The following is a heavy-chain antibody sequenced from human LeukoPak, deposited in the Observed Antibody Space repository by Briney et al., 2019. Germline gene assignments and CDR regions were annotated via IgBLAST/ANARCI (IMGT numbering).Heavy chain of an antibody. CDR1: GGSISSGGYY. D-gene: IGHD6-13*01. J-gene: IGHJ4*02. V-gene: IGHV4-30-2*01. CDR2: IYHSGST. Sequence: SETLSLTCTVSGGSISSGGYYWSWIRQPPGKGLEWIGYIYHSGSTYYNPSLKSRVTISVDRSKNQFSLKLSSVTAADTAVYYCARVRGIAARTFDYWGQGTLVTVSS. CDR3: ARVRGIAARTFDY.